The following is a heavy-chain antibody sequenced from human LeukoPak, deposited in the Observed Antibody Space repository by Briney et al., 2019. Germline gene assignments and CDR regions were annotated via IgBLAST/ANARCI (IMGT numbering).Heavy chain of an antibody. J-gene: IGHJ2*01. Sequence: GASVKVSCKASGYTFTSYAMNWVRQAPGQGLEWMGWINTNTGNPTYAQGFTGRFVFSLDTSVSTAYLQISSLKAEDTAVYYCARGSRYDFWSGYYNYWYFDLWGRGTLVTVSS. CDR3: ARGSRYDFWSGYYNYWYFDL. CDR2: INTNTGNP. V-gene: IGHV7-4-1*02. D-gene: IGHD3-3*01. CDR1: GYTFTSYA.